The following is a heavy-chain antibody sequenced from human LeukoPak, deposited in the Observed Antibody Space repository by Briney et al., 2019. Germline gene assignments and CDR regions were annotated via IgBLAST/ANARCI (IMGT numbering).Heavy chain of an antibody. CDR1: GFTFSSYA. J-gene: IGHJ4*02. CDR2: ISGSGGST. D-gene: IGHD3-9*01. V-gene: IGHV3-23*01. CDR3: AGHLRYFDWFDY. Sequence: GGSPRLSCAASGFTFSSYAMSWVRQAPGKGLEWVSAISGSGGSTYYADSVKGRFTISRDNSKNTLYLQMNSLRAEDTAVYYCAGHLRYFDWFDYWGQGTLVTVSS.